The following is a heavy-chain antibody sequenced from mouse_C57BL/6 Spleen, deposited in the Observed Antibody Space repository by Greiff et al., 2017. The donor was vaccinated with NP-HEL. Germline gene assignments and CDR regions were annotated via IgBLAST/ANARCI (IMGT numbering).Heavy chain of an antibody. D-gene: IGHD1-3*01. V-gene: IGHV5-4*01. CDR2: ISDGGSYT. CDR1: GFTFSSYA. CDR3: ARDGTSYYFDY. J-gene: IGHJ2*01. Sequence: DVKLVESGGGLVKPGGSLKLSCAASGFTFSSYAMSWVRQTPDKRLEWVATISDGGSYTYYPDKVKGRFTISRDNAKNNLYLQMSHLKSEDTAMYYCARDGTSYYFDYWGQGTTLTVAS.